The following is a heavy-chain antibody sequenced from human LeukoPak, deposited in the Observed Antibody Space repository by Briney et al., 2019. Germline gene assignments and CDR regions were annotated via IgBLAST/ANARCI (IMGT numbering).Heavy chain of an antibody. CDR3: AGEHRDGYKTDAFDI. Sequence: SVKVSCKASGYTFTSYGISWVRQAPGQGLEWMGRIIPILGIANYAQKFQGRVTITADKSTSTAYMELSSLRSEDAAVYYCAGEHRDGYKTDAFDIWGQGTMVTVSS. CDR1: GYTFTSYG. CDR2: IIPILGIA. D-gene: IGHD5-24*01. J-gene: IGHJ3*02. V-gene: IGHV1-69*04.